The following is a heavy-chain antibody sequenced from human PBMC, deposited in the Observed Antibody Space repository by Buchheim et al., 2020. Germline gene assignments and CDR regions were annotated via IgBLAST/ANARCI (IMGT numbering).Heavy chain of an antibody. Sequence: EVQLVESGGGLVQPGGSLRLSCAASGFTFSSYEMNWVRQAPGKGLEWVSYISSSGSTIYYADSVKGRFTISRDNAKNSLYLQMNSLRAEDTAVYYCARAHLRVVTDDDGMDVWGQGTT. J-gene: IGHJ6*02. CDR2: ISSSGSTI. V-gene: IGHV3-48*03. CDR3: ARAHLRVVTDDDGMDV. CDR1: GFTFSSYE. D-gene: IGHD2-21*02.